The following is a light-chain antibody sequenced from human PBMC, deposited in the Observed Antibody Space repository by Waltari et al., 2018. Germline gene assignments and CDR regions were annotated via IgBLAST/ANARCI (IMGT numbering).Light chain of an antibody. CDR2: KAS. Sequence: DIQMTQPPSTLSASVGDRVTITCRASQSISNWLAWYQQKPGKAPNLLIYKASILKSGVPSRFSGSGSGTQFTLTINSLQPGDFATYYCQQYNTYSSFGQGTKLEIK. CDR3: QQYNTYSS. CDR1: QSISNW. V-gene: IGKV1-5*03. J-gene: IGKJ2*01.